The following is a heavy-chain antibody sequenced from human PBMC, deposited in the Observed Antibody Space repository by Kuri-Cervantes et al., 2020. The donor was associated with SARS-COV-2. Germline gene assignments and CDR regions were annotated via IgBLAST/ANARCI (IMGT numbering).Heavy chain of an antibody. D-gene: IGHD7-27*01. CDR2: ISSSGNNM. CDR1: GFIFNDYC. Sequence: GESLKISCAASGFIFNDYCMGWIRQAPGKGLEWVSYISSSGNNMYYADSVKGRFTISRDDAKNSLHLQMNSLRAEDTAVYYCAGTKWGKTYFDYWGQGTLVTVSS. V-gene: IGHV3-11*04. J-gene: IGHJ4*02. CDR3: AGTKWGKTYFDY.